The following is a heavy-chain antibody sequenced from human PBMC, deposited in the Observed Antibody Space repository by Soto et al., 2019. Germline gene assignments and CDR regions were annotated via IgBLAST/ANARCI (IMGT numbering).Heavy chain of an antibody. Sequence: ASVKVSCTAYGYIFRSYAMHWVRQAPGQRLEWMGWINAANGNTKYSQKFQGRVTITRDTSATTAYMELSSLRLEDTAVYFCARDVSDYSSGWYYHDFWGQGTLVTVLL. CDR1: GYIFRSYA. CDR3: ARDVSDYSSGWYYHDF. J-gene: IGHJ4*02. V-gene: IGHV1-3*01. D-gene: IGHD4-4*01. CDR2: INAANGNT.